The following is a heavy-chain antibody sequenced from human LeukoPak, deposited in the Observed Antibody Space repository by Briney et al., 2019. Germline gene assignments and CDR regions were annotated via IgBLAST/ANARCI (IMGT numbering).Heavy chain of an antibody. D-gene: IGHD5-12*01. V-gene: IGHV3-30-3*01. CDR3: ARVGGYDYGAFDI. CDR1: GFTLSSSA. Sequence: GGSLRLSCAASGFTLSSSAMNWVRQAPGKGLEWVAVISYDGSNKYYADSVKGRFTISRDNSKNTLYLQMNSLRAEDTAVYYCARVGGYDYGAFDIWGQGTMVTVSS. CDR2: ISYDGSNK. J-gene: IGHJ3*02.